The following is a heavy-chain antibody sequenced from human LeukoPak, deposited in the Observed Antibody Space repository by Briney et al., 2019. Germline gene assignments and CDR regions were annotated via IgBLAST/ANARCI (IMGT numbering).Heavy chain of an antibody. V-gene: IGHV3-33*01. J-gene: IGHJ6*02. Sequence: PGGSLRLSCAASGFTFSSYGMHWVRQAPGKGLEWVAVIWYDGNNKYYADSVKGRFTISRDNSKNTLYLQMNSLRAEDTAVYYCARDLRLGDIFVWGQGTTVTVSS. CDR3: ARDLRLGDIFV. D-gene: IGHD3-9*01. CDR2: IWYDGNNK. CDR1: GFTFSSYG.